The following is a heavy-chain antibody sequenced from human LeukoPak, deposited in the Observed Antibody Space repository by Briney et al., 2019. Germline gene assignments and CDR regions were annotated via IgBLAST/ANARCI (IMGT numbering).Heavy chain of an antibody. V-gene: IGHV3-23*01. J-gene: IGHJ4*02. CDR1: GFTVSSNY. D-gene: IGHD1-7*01. CDR3: ALITGTTPDY. CDR2: ISGSGGST. Sequence: GGSLRLSCAASGFTVSSNYMSWVRQAPGKGLEWVSAISGSGGSTYYADSVKGRFTISRDNSKNTLYLQMNSLRAEDTAVYYCALITGTTPDYWGQGTLVTVSS.